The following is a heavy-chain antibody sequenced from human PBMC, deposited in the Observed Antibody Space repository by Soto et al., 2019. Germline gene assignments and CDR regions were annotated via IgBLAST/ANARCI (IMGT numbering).Heavy chain of an antibody. CDR3: ARYYGDFNYYYFHS. CDR2: IYYSGST. Sequence: PSETLSLTCTVSGGSISSSSYYWGWIRQPPGKGLEWIGSIYYSGSTYYNPSLKSRVTISVDTSKNQFSLKLSSVTAADTAVYYFARYYGDFNYYYFHSRGQALLLTVS. V-gene: IGHV4-39*01. CDR1: GGSISSSSYY. D-gene: IGHD4-17*01. J-gene: IGHJ4*02.